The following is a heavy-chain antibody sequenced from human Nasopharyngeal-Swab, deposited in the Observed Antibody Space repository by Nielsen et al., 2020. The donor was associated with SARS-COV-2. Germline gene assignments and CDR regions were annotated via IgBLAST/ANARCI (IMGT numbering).Heavy chain of an antibody. CDR1: GFTFDDYT. V-gene: IGHV3-43*01. Sequence: GESLRLSCAASGFTFDDYTMHWVRQPPGKGFEWVSLISWDGGGPYYADSVKGRFTISRDNAKSSLYLQMNSLRVEDTALYYCARENNWEALRYFDLWGRGTLVTVSS. J-gene: IGHJ2*01. D-gene: IGHD1-20*01. CDR2: ISWDGGGP. CDR3: ARENNWEALRYFDL.